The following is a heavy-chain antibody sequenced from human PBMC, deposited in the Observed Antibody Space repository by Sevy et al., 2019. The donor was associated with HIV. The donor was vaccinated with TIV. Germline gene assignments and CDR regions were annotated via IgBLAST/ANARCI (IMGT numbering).Heavy chain of an antibody. CDR1: GFTLSSYG. V-gene: IGHV3-33*01. J-gene: IGHJ6*02. D-gene: IGHD3-3*01. CDR3: ARDRLGITISAEWGGGMDV. Sequence: GGSLRLSCAASGFTLSSYGMHWVRQAPGKGLEWVAVIRYDGSNKYYADSVKGRFTISRDNSKNTLYMQMNSLRAEDKALYYCARDRLGITISAEWGGGMDVWGQGTTVTVSS. CDR2: IRYDGSNK.